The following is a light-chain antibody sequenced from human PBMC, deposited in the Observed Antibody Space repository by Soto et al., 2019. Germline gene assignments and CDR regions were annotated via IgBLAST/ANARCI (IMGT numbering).Light chain of an antibody. J-gene: IGKJ2*02. V-gene: IGKV1-5*03. Sequence: DIQMTQFPPTLSASIGDRVTITCRASQTISRSLAWYQQKPGKAPKLLIYKASTLETGVPSRFSGSGSGTEFTLTISSLQPDDFATYYCQQYDSYSPCTFGQGTRLEIK. CDR2: KAS. CDR1: QTISRS. CDR3: QQYDSYSPCT.